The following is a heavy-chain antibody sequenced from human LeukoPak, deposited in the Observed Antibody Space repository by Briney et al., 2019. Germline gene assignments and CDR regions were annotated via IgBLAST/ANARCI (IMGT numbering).Heavy chain of an antibody. J-gene: IGHJ6*02. CDR2: IYYSGST. V-gene: IGHV4-59*01. D-gene: IGHD5-24*01. Sequence: PSETLSLTCTVSGGSISSYYWSWIRQPPGKGLEWIGYIYYSGSTNYNPSLKSRVTISVDTSKNQFSLKLSSVTAADTAVYYCARDGYNACGMDVWGQGTTVTVSS. CDR3: ARDGYNACGMDV. CDR1: GGSISSYY.